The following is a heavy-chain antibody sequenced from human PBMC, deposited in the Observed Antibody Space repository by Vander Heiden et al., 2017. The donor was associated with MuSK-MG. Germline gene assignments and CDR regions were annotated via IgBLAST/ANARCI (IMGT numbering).Heavy chain of an antibody. J-gene: IGHJ3*02. Sequence: EVQLVESGGDLVQPGGSLRLSCAASGFTFRSYNMNWVRQAPGKGLEWVSYISSSSSTIYYADSVKGRFTISRDNAKNSLYLQMSSLRAEDTALYYCARDRYCSTTSCYVYAFDIWGQGTMVTVSS. CDR3: ARDRYCSTTSCYVYAFDI. V-gene: IGHV3-48*01. CDR1: GFTFRSYN. D-gene: IGHD2-2*01. CDR2: ISSSSSTI.